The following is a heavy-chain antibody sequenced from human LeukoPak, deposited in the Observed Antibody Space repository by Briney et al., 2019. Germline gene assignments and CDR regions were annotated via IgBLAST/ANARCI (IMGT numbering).Heavy chain of an antibody. CDR3: ARDGVAANWWFDP. J-gene: IGHJ5*02. CDR2: ISAYDGNT. Sequence: ASVRVSCKASGYTFTSYGISWVRQAPGQGGEWMGWISAYDGNTNYAQKLQGRVTMTTDTSTSTAYMELRSLRSDDTAVYYCARDGVAANWWFDPWGQGTLVTVSS. V-gene: IGHV1-18*01. CDR1: GYTFTSYG. D-gene: IGHD6-13*01.